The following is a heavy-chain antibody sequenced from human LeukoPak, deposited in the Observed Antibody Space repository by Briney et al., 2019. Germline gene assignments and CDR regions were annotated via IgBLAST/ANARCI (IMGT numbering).Heavy chain of an antibody. CDR2: INHSGST. V-gene: IGHV4-34*01. J-gene: IGHJ6*03. CDR3: ARAAAYYYYYMDV. D-gene: IGHD6-25*01. Sequence: SETLSLTCAVYGGSFSGYYWSWIRQPPGKGLEWIGEINHSGSTNYNPSLKSRVTISVDTSKNQFSLRLSSVTAADTAVYYCARAAAYYYYYMDVWGKGTTVTVSS. CDR1: GGSFSGYY.